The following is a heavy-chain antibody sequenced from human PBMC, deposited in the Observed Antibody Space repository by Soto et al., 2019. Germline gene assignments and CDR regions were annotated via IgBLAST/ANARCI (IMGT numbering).Heavy chain of an antibody. J-gene: IGHJ6*02. CDR3: ARDNRKLRLAVPAAISPAGYYYGMDV. CDR2: IYYSGST. CDR1: GGSISSGGYY. D-gene: IGHD2-2*02. Sequence: KSSETLSLTCTVSGGSISSGGYYRSWIRQHPGKGLEWIGYIYYSGSTYYNPSLKSRVTISVDTSKNQFSLKLSPVTAVDTAVYYCARDNRKLRLAVPAAISPAGYYYGMDVWGQGTTVTVSS. V-gene: IGHV4-31*03.